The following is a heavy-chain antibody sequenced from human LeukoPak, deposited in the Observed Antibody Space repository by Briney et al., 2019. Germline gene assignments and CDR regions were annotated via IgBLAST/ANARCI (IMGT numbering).Heavy chain of an antibody. D-gene: IGHD3-3*01. CDR1: GFTFSSYA. CDR3: ARDLLPYYDFWSGYSDY. Sequence: SGGSLRLSCAASGFTFSSYAMHWVRQAPGKGLEWVAVISYDGSNKYYADSVKGRFTISRDNSKNTLYLQMNSLRAEDTAVYYCARDLLPYYDFWSGYSDYWGQGTLVTVSS. V-gene: IGHV3-30-3*01. J-gene: IGHJ4*02. CDR2: ISYDGSNK.